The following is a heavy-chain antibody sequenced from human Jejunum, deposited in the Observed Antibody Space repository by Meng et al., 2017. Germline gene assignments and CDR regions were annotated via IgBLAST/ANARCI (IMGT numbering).Heavy chain of an antibody. CDR3: ARVYCSGGSCYEPNWFNP. D-gene: IGHD2-15*01. CDR2: INTDNGKT. Sequence: QVQLVQSGDEVQKPGALVKVSCKASGYTVTSYALHWVRQAPGQRLEWMGWINTDNGKTKYSQKFQGRVTITWDTSASTVHMELHSLTSEDTAVYYCARVYCSGGSCYEPNWFNPWGQGTLVTVSS. J-gene: IGHJ5*02. V-gene: IGHV1-3*04. CDR1: GYTVTSYA.